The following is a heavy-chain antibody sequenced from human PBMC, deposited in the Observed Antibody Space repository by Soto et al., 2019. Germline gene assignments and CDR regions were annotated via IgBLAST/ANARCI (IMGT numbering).Heavy chain of an antibody. J-gene: IGHJ6*02. CDR1: GFTFSNYG. V-gene: IGHV1-18*01. Sequence: ASVKVSCKASGFTFSNYGLNWVRQAPGQGLEWMGWVSANNGHTNYAQNLQGRVSMTTDTSTSTAYMELRGLTFDNTAVYYCARDIESVTAKHFFYYYAMDVWGQGTTVTVSS. CDR3: ARDIESVTAKHFFYYYAMDV. CDR2: VSANNGHT. D-gene: IGHD2-8*01.